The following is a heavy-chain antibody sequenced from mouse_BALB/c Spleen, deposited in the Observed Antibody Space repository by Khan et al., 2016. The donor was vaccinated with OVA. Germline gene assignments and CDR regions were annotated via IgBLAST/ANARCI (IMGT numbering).Heavy chain of an antibody. CDR2: IDPENGNT. J-gene: IGHJ3*01. Sequence: VQLKESGAELVRPGALVKLSCKASGFNIKDYYMLWVKQRPEQGLEWIGWIDPENGNTIYDPKFQGKASITADTSSNTAYLQLSNLTSEDTAVYYCARRGYGNYWFAYWGQGTLVTVSA. V-gene: IGHV14-1*02. CDR1: GFNIKDYY. D-gene: IGHD2-1*01. CDR3: ARRGYGNYWFAY.